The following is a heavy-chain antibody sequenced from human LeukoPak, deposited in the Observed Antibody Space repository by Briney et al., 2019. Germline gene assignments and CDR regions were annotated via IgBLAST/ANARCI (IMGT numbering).Heavy chain of an antibody. Sequence: GGSFRLSCAASGFTFSNAWMSWVRQAPGKGLEWVGRIKSKTDGGTTDYAAPVKGRFTISRDDSKNTLYLQMNSLKTEDTAVYYCTTASTSAETYYYYYYMDVWGKGTTVTVSS. V-gene: IGHV3-15*01. D-gene: IGHD2-2*01. CDR2: IKSKTDGGTT. CDR3: TTASTSAETYYYYYYMDV. CDR1: GFTFSNAW. J-gene: IGHJ6*03.